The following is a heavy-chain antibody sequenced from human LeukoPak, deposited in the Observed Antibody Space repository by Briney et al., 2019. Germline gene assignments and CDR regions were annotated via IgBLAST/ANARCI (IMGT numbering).Heavy chain of an antibody. Sequence: SETLSLTCTVSGGSISSYYWSWTRQPPGKGLEWIGYIYYSGSTNYHPSLKSRVTISVDTSKNQFSLKLSSVTAADTAVYYCARKVDYYDSSGYYNDAFDIWGQGTMVTVSS. CDR2: IYYSGST. D-gene: IGHD3-22*01. CDR3: ARKVDYYDSSGYYNDAFDI. V-gene: IGHV4-59*01. CDR1: GGSISSYY. J-gene: IGHJ3*02.